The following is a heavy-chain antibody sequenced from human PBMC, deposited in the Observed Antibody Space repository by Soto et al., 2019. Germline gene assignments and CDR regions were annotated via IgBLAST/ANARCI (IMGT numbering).Heavy chain of an antibody. Sequence: PRESLKISCKGSGYSFTSYWIGWVRQMPGKGLEWMGIIYPGDSDTRYSPSFQGQVTISADKSISTAYLQWSSLKASDTAMYYCARHLVAARPPTPEKYYYYMDVWGKGTTVTVSS. D-gene: IGHD6-13*01. V-gene: IGHV5-51*01. CDR1: GYSFTSYW. CDR2: IYPGDSDT. J-gene: IGHJ6*03. CDR3: ARHLVAARPPTPEKYYYYMDV.